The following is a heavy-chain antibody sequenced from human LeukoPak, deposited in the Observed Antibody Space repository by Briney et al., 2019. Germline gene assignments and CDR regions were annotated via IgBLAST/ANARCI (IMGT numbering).Heavy chain of an antibody. CDR3: ARDSVDTAIIGY. CDR2: MNPNICCT. Sequence: ASVKVSFKSSVYTFTVYYMHWVRQAPGQALEWMGWMNPNICCTNYSQKFQGRVTMTRDRSISTAYMELSRLRSDDTAVYYCARDSVDTAIIGYWGQGTLVTAYS. D-gene: IGHD5-18*01. CDR1: VYTFTVYY. J-gene: IGHJ4*02. V-gene: IGHV1-2*02.